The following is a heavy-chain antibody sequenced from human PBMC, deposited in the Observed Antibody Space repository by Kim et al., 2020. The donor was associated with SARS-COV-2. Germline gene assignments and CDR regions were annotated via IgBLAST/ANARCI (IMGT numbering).Heavy chain of an antibody. Sequence: GSLRLSCAASGFTFSSHWMYWVRQVPGKGLMWVSRIDGDGSGTNYADSVKGRFTISRDNAKSTLYLQMNSLRVDDTAVYYCARDENWSLDYWGQGTLVTVSS. CDR3: ARDENWSLDY. CDR2: IDGDGSGT. D-gene: IGHD1-1*01. J-gene: IGHJ4*02. V-gene: IGHV3-74*01. CDR1: GFTFSSHW.